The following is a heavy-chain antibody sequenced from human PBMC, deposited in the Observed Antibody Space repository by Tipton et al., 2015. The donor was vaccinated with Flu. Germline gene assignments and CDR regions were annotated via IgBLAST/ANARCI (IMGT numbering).Heavy chain of an antibody. Sequence: SLRLSCAASGFTFDDYAMHWVRQAPGKGLEWVSGLSWNSGSIGYADSVKGRFTISRDNAKNSLYLQMNSLRAEDTALYYCAKDMGGSGYSVDYWYFDLWGRGTLVTVSS. CDR3: AKDMGGSGYSVDYWYFDL. D-gene: IGHD3-22*01. J-gene: IGHJ2*01. CDR1: GFTFDDYA. CDR2: LSWNSGSI. V-gene: IGHV3-9*01.